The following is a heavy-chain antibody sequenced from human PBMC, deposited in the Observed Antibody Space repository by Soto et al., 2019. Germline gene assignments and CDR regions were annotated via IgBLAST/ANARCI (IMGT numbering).Heavy chain of an antibody. CDR3: ARAVSYTTWFDY. J-gene: IGHJ4*02. D-gene: IGHD3-16*01. Sequence: SETLSLTCTVSGGSISSSNYYWGWIRQPPGKGLEWIGSIYYSGSTYYNPSLKSRVTISVDTSKNQFSLKLSSVTAADTAVYYCARAVSYTTWFDYWGQGTLVTVSS. CDR1: GGSISSSNYY. CDR2: IYYSGST. V-gene: IGHV4-39*01.